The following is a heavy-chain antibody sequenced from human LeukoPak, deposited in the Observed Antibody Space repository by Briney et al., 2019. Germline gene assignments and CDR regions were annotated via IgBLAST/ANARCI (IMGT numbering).Heavy chain of an antibody. Sequence: SETLSLTCAVYGGCFSGYYWSWIRQPPGKGLEWIGEINHSGSTNYNPSLKSRVTISVDTSKNQFSLKLSSVTAADTAVYYCARRRAARPRDRWFDPWDQGTLVTVSS. J-gene: IGHJ5*02. CDR3: ARRRAARPRDRWFDP. V-gene: IGHV4-34*01. CDR1: GGCFSGYY. D-gene: IGHD6-6*01. CDR2: INHSGST.